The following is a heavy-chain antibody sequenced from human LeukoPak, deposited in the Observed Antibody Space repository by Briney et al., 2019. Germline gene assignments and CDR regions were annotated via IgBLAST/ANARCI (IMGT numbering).Heavy chain of an antibody. V-gene: IGHV4-61*02. CDR3: ARDPPITIFGVVDDY. D-gene: IGHD3-3*01. CDR1: GGSISSGNYY. CDR2: VYTSGST. J-gene: IGHJ4*02. Sequence: SQTLSLTCTDSGGSISSGNYYWSWIRQPAGKGLEWIGRVYTSGSTNYNPSLKSRVTISIDTSKNQFSLKLSSVTAADTAVYYCARDPPITIFGVVDDYWGQGTLVTVSS.